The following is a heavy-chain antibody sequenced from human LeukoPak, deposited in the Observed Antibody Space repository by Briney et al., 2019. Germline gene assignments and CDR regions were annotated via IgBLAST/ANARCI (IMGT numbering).Heavy chain of an antibody. V-gene: IGHV4-4*07. CDR3: ATYVTGSFSPYFDP. D-gene: IGHD2-21*02. CDR1: GVSISHDY. J-gene: IGHJ5*02. CDR2: VYSDGTT. Sequence: PSEILSLTCSVSGVSISHDYWTWIRQPAGKGLEWIGRVYSDGTTNFNFFLKSRVTMSVDTSKNQFSLSLTTVTAADTGVYYCATYVTGSFSPYFDPWGQGTLVTVSS.